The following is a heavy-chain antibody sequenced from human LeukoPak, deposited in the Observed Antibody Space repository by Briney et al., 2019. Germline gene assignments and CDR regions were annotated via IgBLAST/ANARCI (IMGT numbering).Heavy chain of an antibody. CDR3: SRENEAFSTFGY. CDR2: VSLSGLT. CDR1: GGSITSTNW. D-gene: IGHD2/OR15-2a*01. J-gene: IGHJ4*02. V-gene: IGHV4/OR15-8*01. Sequence: SETLSLTCGVSGGSITSTNWWSWFRQPPGQGLEWIGEVSLSGLTNYNPSLSSRVIMALDTSKNHLSLHLTSVTAADTAVYYCSRENEAFSTFGYCGQGYLVTVLS.